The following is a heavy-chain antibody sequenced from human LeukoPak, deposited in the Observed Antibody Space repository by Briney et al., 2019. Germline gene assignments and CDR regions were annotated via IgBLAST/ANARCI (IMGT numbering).Heavy chain of an antibody. CDR1: GGSISSYY. V-gene: IGHV4-59*12. Sequence: SETRSLTCTVSGGSISSYYWSWIRQSPGKGLEGIGYIYYSGSTNYNPSLKSRVTISVDTSKNQFSLRLSTVTAADTAVYYWARGLVEMATRYFDLWGRGTLVTVSS. J-gene: IGHJ2*01. D-gene: IGHD5-24*01. CDR3: ARGLVEMATRYFDL. CDR2: IYYSGST.